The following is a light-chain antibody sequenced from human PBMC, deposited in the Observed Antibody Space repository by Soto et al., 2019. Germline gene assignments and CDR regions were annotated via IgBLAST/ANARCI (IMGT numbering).Light chain of an antibody. V-gene: IGKV1-39*01. J-gene: IGKJ5*01. CDR2: AAS. CDR3: QQSYSTPIT. CDR1: QGISSY. Sequence: PLTPSPSSLSSSVGDRVTITCRASQGISSYLAWYQQKPGKAPKLLIYAASSLQSGVPSRFSGSGSGTDFTLTISSLQPEDFATYYCQQSYSTPITFGQGTRLEIK.